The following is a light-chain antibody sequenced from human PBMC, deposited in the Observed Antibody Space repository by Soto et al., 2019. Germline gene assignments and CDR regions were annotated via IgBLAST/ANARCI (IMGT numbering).Light chain of an antibody. CDR3: LQYASEPLT. CDR2: GAS. V-gene: IGKV3-20*01. Sequence: ETALTQPAGTLSLSPGERATLSCRARQGVATNYLAWYQHKPGQGPRLLVSGASSRATGIPSRFSGSRSGTDFTLTISRLQPEDFAVYYCLQYASEPLTFGGGTKVEI. CDR1: QGVATNY. J-gene: IGKJ4*01.